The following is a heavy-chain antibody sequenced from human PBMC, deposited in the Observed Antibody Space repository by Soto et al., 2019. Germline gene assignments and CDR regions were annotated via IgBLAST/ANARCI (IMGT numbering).Heavy chain of an antibody. Sequence: PGGSLRLSCSASGFTFNSYAMHWVRQAPGKGLEYVSAISSNGGSTYYADSVKGRFTISRDNSKNTLYLQMRSLRAEDTAVYYCVKGYYYDSRGYPIHPYNWFDHWGHGTLVTVSS. V-gene: IGHV3-64D*06. D-gene: IGHD3-22*01. CDR2: ISSNGGST. J-gene: IGHJ5*02. CDR3: VKGYYYDSRGYPIHPYNWFDH. CDR1: GFTFNSYA.